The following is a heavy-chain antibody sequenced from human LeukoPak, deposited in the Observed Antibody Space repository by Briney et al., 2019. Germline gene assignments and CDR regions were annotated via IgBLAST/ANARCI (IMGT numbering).Heavy chain of an antibody. CDR1: GGSFSGYY. V-gene: IGHV4-34*01. Sequence: SETLSLTCAVYGGSFSGYYWSWIRQPPGKGLEWIGEINHSGSTNYNPSLKSRVTISVGTSKNQFSLKLSSVTAADTAVYYCASGTTQWLLDYWGQGTLVTVSS. CDR2: INHSGST. CDR3: ASGTTQWLLDY. J-gene: IGHJ4*02. D-gene: IGHD6-19*01.